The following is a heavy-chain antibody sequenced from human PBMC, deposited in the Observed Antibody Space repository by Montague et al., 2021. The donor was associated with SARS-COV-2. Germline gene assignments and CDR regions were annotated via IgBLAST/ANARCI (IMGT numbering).Heavy chain of an antibody. Sequence: SLRLSYAASGFTFSRFAMNWVRQAPGKRLEWVSVIYSGGSTTYYXXSVKVRFTISRDNSKNTLYLQMNSLRAEDTAVYYCAKGVAIKYDFWSGYRYDAFDIWGQGTMVTVSS. CDR2: IYSGGSTT. J-gene: IGHJ3*02. CDR1: GFTFSRFA. V-gene: IGHV3-23*03. CDR3: AKGVAIKYDFWSGYRYDAFDI. D-gene: IGHD3-3*01.